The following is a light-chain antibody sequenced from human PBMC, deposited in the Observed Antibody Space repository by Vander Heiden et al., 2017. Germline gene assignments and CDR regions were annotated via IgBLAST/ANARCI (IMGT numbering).Light chain of an antibody. CDR3: QQSYNTPRT. J-gene: IGKJ4*01. CDR1: QSISVY. V-gene: IGKV1-39*01. Sequence: DIQMTQSLSSMSASVGERVTITCRARQSISVYLNWSLQKPGKASELLIYGTSTFQGGVPSRFSGSGSGTDFTLTISSLQPEDFATYYCQQSYNTPRTFGGGTKVEIK. CDR2: GTS.